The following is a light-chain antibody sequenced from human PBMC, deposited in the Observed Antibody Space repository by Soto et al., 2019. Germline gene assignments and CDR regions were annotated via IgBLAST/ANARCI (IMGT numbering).Light chain of an antibody. CDR1: SSDVGGYNY. CDR2: EVS. Sequence: QSALTQPASVSGSPGQSIAISCTGTSSDVGGYNYVSWYQQLPGKVPKLLIHEVSNRPSGVSNRFSGSKSGNTASLTISGLQAEDEADYYCLSKTSTISYVFGTGTKVTVL. V-gene: IGLV2-14*01. CDR3: LSKTSTISYV. J-gene: IGLJ1*01.